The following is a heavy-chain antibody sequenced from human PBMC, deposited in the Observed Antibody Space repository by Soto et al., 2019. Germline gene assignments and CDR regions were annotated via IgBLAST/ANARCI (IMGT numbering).Heavy chain of an antibody. D-gene: IGHD2-2*01. Sequence: QVQLVQPGGEVKEPGASVKISCKASGYIFSNYGISWVRQAPGQGLEWMAWISAYNGKTYYAQKVQDRVTVTTDTSSSTGYMEVGRLRSDDTAVYYCATNARLPAATWLPNWFDLWGQGTLVTVSS. CDR2: ISAYNGKT. V-gene: IGHV1-18*01. CDR1: GYIFSNYG. J-gene: IGHJ5*02. CDR3: ATNARLPAATWLPNWFDL.